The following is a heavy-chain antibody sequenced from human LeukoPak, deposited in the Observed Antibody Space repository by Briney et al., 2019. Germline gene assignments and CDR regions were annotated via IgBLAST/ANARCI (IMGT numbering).Heavy chain of an antibody. Sequence: SETLSLTCTVSGVSISRYYWSWIRQPAGKGLEWIGRIYTSGSTNYNPSLKSRVTMSVDTSKNQFSLKLSSVTAADTAVYYCARDRDTAAAGLNWYFDLWGRGTLVTVSS. J-gene: IGHJ2*01. D-gene: IGHD6-13*01. CDR2: IYTSGST. CDR3: ARDRDTAAAGLNWYFDL. V-gene: IGHV4-4*07. CDR1: GVSISRYY.